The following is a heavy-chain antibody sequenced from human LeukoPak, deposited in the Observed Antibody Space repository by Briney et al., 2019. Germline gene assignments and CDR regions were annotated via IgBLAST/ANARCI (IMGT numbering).Heavy chain of an antibody. Sequence: PSETLSLTCAVSGGSITSHYWNWIRQPPGKELEWIGYIYFSGSTDYNPSLKGRVTISVDTSKNQFSLNLNSVTAADTAVYYCARERGAGGFGFWGQGALVTVSS. V-gene: IGHV4-59*11. D-gene: IGHD4/OR15-4a*01. CDR2: IYFSGST. J-gene: IGHJ4*02. CDR3: ARERGAGGFGF. CDR1: GGSITSHY.